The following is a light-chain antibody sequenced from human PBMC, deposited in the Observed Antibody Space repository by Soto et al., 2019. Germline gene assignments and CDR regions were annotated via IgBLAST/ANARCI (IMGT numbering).Light chain of an antibody. V-gene: IGKV1-5*01. CDR2: AAS. J-gene: IGKJ4*01. CDR3: QQLNSYPLT. Sequence: DIQLTQSPSTLSASVGDRVTITCRASQTISNWLAWYQQRPGKAPQLLIYAASTLQSGVPSRFSGSGSGTEFTLTISSLQPEDFATYYCQQLNSYPLTFGGGTKVDIK. CDR1: QTISNW.